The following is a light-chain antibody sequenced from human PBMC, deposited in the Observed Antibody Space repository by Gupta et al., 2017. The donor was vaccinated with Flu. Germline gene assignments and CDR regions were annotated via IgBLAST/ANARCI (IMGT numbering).Light chain of an antibody. CDR3: HQYNSYSPET. J-gene: IGKJ2*01. CDR2: KAS. Sequence: DRVTITWRASQSINNWLAWYQQKPGKDPKLLIYKASSLQSGVPSRFSGSGSGTEFSLTISSLQPDDFAIYYCHQYNSYSPETFGQGTKLEIK. CDR1: QSINNW. V-gene: IGKV1-5*03.